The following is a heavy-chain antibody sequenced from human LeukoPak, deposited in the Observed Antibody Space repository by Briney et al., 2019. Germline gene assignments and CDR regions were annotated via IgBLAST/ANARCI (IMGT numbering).Heavy chain of an antibody. D-gene: IGHD3-3*01. CDR1: GFTFDDYA. V-gene: IGHV3-9*01. CDR2: ISWNSGSI. J-gene: IGHJ4*02. Sequence: GRSLRLSCAASGFTFDDYAMHWVRHAPGKGLEWVSGISWNSGSIGYADSVKGRFTISRDNAKNSLYLQMNSLRAEDTALYYCAKGISICGVPKDYLDYWGQGTLVTVSS. CDR3: AKGISICGVPKDYLDY.